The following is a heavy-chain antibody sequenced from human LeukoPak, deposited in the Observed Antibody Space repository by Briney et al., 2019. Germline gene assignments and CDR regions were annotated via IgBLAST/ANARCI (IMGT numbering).Heavy chain of an antibody. V-gene: IGHV3-33*01. D-gene: IGHD5-18*01. J-gene: IGHJ6*02. Sequence: PGGSLRLSCAASGFSFSNYGFHWVRQAPGKGLDWVSAISYDGKNIHYADSVKGRFTISRDNSRNTVYLQMNSLRVEDTAVYYCARGGAAMAGYYYYGMDVWGQGTTVTVSS. CDR2: ISYDGKNI. CDR1: GFSFSNYG. CDR3: ARGGAAMAGYYYYGMDV.